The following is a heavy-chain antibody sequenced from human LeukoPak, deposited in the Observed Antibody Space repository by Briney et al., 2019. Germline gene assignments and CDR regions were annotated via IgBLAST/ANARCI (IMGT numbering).Heavy chain of an antibody. J-gene: IGHJ6*02. Sequence: SETLSLTCTVSGGSISSYYWSWIRQPPGKGLEWIGYIYYSGSTNYNPSLKSRVTISVDTSKNQFSLKLSSVTAADTAVYYCARHQRGLGISYYGMDVWGQETTVTVSS. D-gene: IGHD2/OR15-2a*01. CDR3: ARHQRGLGISYYGMDV. CDR1: GGSISSYY. CDR2: IYYSGST. V-gene: IGHV4-59*08.